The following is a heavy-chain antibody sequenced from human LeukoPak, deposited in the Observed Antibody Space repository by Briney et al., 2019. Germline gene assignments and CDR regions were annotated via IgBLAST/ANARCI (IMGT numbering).Heavy chain of an antibody. D-gene: IGHD3-3*01. CDR1: GYTFTSYY. CDR3: AREGFPPKISDFWSGLGPYYYYGMDV. V-gene: IGHV1-46*01. CDR2: INPSGGST. J-gene: IGHJ6*02. Sequence: ASVKVSCKASGYTFTSYYMHWVRQAPGQGLEWMGIINPSGGSTSYTQKFQGRVTMTRDTPTSTVYVELSSLRSEDTAVYYCAREGFPPKISDFWSGLGPYYYYGMDVWGQGTTVTVSS.